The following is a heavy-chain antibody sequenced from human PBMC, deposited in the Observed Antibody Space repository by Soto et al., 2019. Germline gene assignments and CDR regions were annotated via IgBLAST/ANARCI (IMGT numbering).Heavy chain of an antibody. CDR3: ARAGGLGAVAVDY. Sequence: QLQLQESGSGLVKPSQTLSLTCAGSGGSISSGGYSWSWIRQPPGKGLEWIGYIYHSGRTSYYPSLKSRVTISVDRSKDQFSLKLSSVPAADTAVYYCARAGGLGAVAVDYWGQGTLVTVSS. CDR1: GGSISSGGYS. V-gene: IGHV4-30-2*01. D-gene: IGHD6-19*01. J-gene: IGHJ4*02. CDR2: IYHSGRT.